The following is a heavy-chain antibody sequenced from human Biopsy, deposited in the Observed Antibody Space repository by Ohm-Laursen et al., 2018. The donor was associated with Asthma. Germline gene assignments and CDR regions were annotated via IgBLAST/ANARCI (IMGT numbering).Heavy chain of an antibody. CDR2: GFYSGTT. CDR1: RGYIRSYDHH. CDR3: ARVASYGDIYFAIDV. V-gene: IGHV4-30-4*01. Sequence: SQTLSLTWTVSRGYIRSYDHHWAWIRQPPGKGLEWIGSGFYSGTTHYSPSLARRVSISVDTSMNQFSMTLRSVTAADTAVYFCARVASYGDIYFAIDVWGPGTAVSV. J-gene: IGHJ6*02. D-gene: IGHD4-17*01.